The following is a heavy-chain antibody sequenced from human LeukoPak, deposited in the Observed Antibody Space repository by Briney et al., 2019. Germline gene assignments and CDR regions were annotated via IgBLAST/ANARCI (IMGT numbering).Heavy chain of an antibody. V-gene: IGHV3-48*01. Sequence: GGSLRLSCTASGFTFSSYSMNWVRQAPGKGLEWVSYISSSSSTIYYADSVKGRFTISRDNAKNSLYLQMNSLRVEDTAVYYCARGVYRSSGWPHDYWGQGTLVTVSS. CDR1: GFTFSSYS. CDR3: ARGVYRSSGWPHDY. J-gene: IGHJ4*02. CDR2: ISSSSSTI. D-gene: IGHD6-19*01.